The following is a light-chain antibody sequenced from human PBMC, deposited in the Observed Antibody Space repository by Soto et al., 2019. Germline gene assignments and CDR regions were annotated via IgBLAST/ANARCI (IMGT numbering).Light chain of an antibody. J-gene: IGKJ5*01. CDR2: AAS. Sequence: AIRMTQSPSSLSASTGDRVTITCRASQGISSYLAWYQQKPGKAPKLLIYAASTLQSGVPSRFSGSGSGTDFTLTISRLEPEDFALYYCQQYGSSPRISFGQGTRPEV. V-gene: IGKV1-8*01. CDR1: QGISSY. CDR3: QQYGSSPRIS.